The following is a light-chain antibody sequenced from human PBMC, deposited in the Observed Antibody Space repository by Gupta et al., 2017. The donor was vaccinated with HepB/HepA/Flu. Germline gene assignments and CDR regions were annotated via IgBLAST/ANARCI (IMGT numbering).Light chain of an antibody. CDR3: QQYRDWPLT. CDR1: QSVSIN. J-gene: IGKJ1*01. V-gene: IGKV3-15*01. Sequence: EIVTTQSPTTLSVSPGEGATLSCRASQSVSINLAWYQQKPGQAPRLLIYDMSTRAAGIPARFSGSGSGTEFTLTITGLQSEDFAIYYCQQYRDWPLTLGQGTKVE. CDR2: DMS.